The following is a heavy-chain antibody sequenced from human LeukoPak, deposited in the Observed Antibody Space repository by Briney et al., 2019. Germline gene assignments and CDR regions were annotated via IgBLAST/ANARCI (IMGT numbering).Heavy chain of an antibody. Sequence: GGSLRLSCAASGFTFSSYAMSWVRQAPGKGLEWVSAISGSGGSTYYADSVKGRFTISRDNSKNTLYLQMNSLRAEDTAVYYCAPLGCGGSCYRFDYWGQGTPVTVSS. CDR1: GFTFSSYA. D-gene: IGHD2-15*01. V-gene: IGHV3-23*01. CDR2: ISGSGGST. J-gene: IGHJ4*02. CDR3: APLGCGGSCYRFDY.